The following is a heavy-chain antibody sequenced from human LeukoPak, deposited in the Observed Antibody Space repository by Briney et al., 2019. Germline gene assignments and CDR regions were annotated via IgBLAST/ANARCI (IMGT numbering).Heavy chain of an antibody. CDR3: AGRSARYFDH. CDR2: IFYSGSA. D-gene: IGHD1-26*01. Sequence: SETLSLTCTVSGDSISSYYWSWIRQPPGEGLQWIGYIFYSGSANYNASLRSRVAISVDTSKNQFSLRLTSVTAADTAVYYCAGRSARYFDHWGQGALVTVSS. J-gene: IGHJ4*02. V-gene: IGHV4-59*01. CDR1: GDSISSYY.